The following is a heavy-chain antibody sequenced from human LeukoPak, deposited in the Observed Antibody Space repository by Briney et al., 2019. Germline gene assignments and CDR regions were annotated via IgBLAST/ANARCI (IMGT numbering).Heavy chain of an antibody. J-gene: IGHJ2*01. CDR1: GGSISNYY. D-gene: IGHD2-21*02. V-gene: IGHV4-4*07. Sequence: SETLSLTCTVSGGSISNYYWSWIRRPAGKGLEWIGRVYSSGSTNYNPSLKSRVTMSVDTSKNQFSLKLSSVTAADTAVYYCARHYCGGDCYSRWYFDLWGRGTLVTVSS. CDR2: VYSSGST. CDR3: ARHYCGGDCYSRWYFDL.